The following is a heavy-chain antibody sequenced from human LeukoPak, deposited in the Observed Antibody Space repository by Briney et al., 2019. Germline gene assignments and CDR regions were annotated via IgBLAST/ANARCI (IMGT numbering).Heavy chain of an antibody. D-gene: IGHD2-2*01. CDR2: ISSSSSYT. V-gene: IGHV3-11*06. J-gene: IGHJ6*02. CDR1: GFTFSDYY. CDR3: ARGDCSSTSCYGYYYYYGMDV. Sequence: GGSLRLSCAASGFTFSDYYMSWIRQAPGKGLEWVSYISSSSSYTNYADSVKGRFTISRDNAKNSLYLQMNSLRAEHTAVYYCARGDCSSTSCYGYYYYYGMDVWGQGTTVTVSS.